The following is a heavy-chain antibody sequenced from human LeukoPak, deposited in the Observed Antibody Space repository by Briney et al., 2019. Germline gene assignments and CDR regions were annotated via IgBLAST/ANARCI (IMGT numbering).Heavy chain of an antibody. CDR2: IFYSGST. Sequence: SETLSLTCTVSGGSISSGGYYWSWIRQPPGKGLEWIGSIFYSGSTYYNPSLQSRVTISVDTSKNQFSLKLSSVTAADTAVYYCARSTVTTWVGDFDYWGQGTLVTVSS. CDR3: ARSTVTTWVGDFDY. CDR1: GGSISSGGYY. J-gene: IGHJ4*02. V-gene: IGHV4-39*01. D-gene: IGHD4-17*01.